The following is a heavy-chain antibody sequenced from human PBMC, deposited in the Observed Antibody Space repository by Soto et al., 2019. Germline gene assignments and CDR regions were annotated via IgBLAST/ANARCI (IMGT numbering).Heavy chain of an antibody. CDR1: GGSISSYY. Sequence: SETLSLTCTVSGGSISSYYWSWIRQPPGKGLEWIGYIYYSGGTNYNPSLKSRVTMSVDTSKNQFSLNLSSVTAADTAVYYCARAVRGSSSWPFDYWGQGTLVTV. CDR3: ARAVRGSSSWPFDY. CDR2: IYYSGGT. V-gene: IGHV4-59*01. D-gene: IGHD6-13*01. J-gene: IGHJ4*02.